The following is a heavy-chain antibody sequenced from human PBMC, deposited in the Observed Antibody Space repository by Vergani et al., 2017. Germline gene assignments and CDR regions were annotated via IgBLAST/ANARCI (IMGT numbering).Heavy chain of an antibody. CDR3: ARQAVGGSVAWFDP. V-gene: IGHV4-38-2*01. D-gene: IGHD1-26*01. Sequence: QVQLQESGPGLVKPSETLSLTCAVFGYSIRSGYYWGWIRQPPGKGLEWIGSMFQSGTTYYNPSLKSRVTISIDTSKNEFSLKLTSVTAADTAMYYCARQAVGGSVAWFDPWGQGTLVTVSS. J-gene: IGHJ5*02. CDR2: MFQSGTT. CDR1: GYSIRSGYY.